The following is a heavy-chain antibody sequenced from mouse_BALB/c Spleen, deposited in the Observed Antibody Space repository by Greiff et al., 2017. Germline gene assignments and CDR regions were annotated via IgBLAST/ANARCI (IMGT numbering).Heavy chain of an antibody. CDR1: GFNIKDTY. D-gene: IGHD1-3*01. V-gene: IGHV14-3*02. J-gene: IGHJ4*01. Sequence: EVQLQESGAELVKPGASVKLSCTASGFNIKDTYMHWVKQRPEQGLEWIGRIDPANGNTKYDPKFQGKATITADTSSNTAYLQLSSLTSEDTAVYYCARRRGKGAMDYWGQGTSVTVSS. CDR2: IDPANGNT. CDR3: ARRRGKGAMDY.